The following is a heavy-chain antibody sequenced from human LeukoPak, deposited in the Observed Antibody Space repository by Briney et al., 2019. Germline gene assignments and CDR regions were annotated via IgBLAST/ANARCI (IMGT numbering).Heavy chain of an antibody. D-gene: IGHD3-10*01. CDR2: ISYSGTT. CDR3: VRHDYYGSLNWFDP. Sequence: SETLSLTCTVSGGSLNSPNYYWGWIRQPPGKGLEWIATISYSGTTYYNPSLKSRLAISVDTSKNQFSLKLTSVTAADTAVYYCVRHDYYGSLNWFDPWGQGTLITVSS. V-gene: IGHV4-39*01. CDR1: GGSLNSPNYY. J-gene: IGHJ5*02.